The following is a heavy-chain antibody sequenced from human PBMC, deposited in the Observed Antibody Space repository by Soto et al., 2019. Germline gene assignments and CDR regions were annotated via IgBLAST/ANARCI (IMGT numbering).Heavy chain of an antibody. CDR1: GDSISRIDYY. Sequence: SETLSLTCSVSGDSISRIDYYWTWIRQHPEKGLEWIGNIYFRGNTYYSPSLESRLTISVDTSKNQFSLKLTSVTAADTAVYYCARVAYSSSWWGDAFDIWGQGTMVTVSS. V-gene: IGHV4-31*03. J-gene: IGHJ3*02. D-gene: IGHD6-13*01. CDR2: IYFRGNT. CDR3: ARVAYSSSWWGDAFDI.